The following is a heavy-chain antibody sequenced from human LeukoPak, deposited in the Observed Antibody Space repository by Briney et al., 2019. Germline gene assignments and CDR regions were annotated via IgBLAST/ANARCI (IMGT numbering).Heavy chain of an antibody. CDR3: ARRYYGSGSSFDY. D-gene: IGHD3-10*01. CDR2: INPNSGGT. Sequence: GASVKVSCKASGYTFTSYDINWVRQATGQGLEWMGRINPNSGGTNYAQKFQGRVTMTRDTSISTAYMELSRLRSDDTAVYYCARRYYGSGSSFDYWGQGTLVTVSS. V-gene: IGHV1-2*06. J-gene: IGHJ4*02. CDR1: GYTFTSYD.